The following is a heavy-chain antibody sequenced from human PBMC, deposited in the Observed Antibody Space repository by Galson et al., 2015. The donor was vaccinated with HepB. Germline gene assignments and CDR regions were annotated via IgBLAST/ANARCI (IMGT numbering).Heavy chain of an antibody. CDR3: ARDASFGYYYFYHGMDV. D-gene: IGHD3-10*01. V-gene: IGHV3-7*01. CDR1: GFTFSSYA. J-gene: IGHJ6*04. Sequence: SLRLSCAASGFTFSSYAMHWVRQAPGKGLEWVSNIKQDGSDKYYVDSVKGRFTISRDNAKNSLYLQMNSLRAEDTAVYYCARDASFGYYYFYHGMDVWGSATAGTVSS. CDR2: IKQDGSDK.